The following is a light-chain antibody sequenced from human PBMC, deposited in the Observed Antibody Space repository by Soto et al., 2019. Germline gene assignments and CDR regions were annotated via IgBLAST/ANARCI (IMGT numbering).Light chain of an antibody. V-gene: IGKV1-5*03. CDR2: KAS. CDR3: QQYLSDSYA. J-gene: IGKJ2*01. CDR1: QSISSW. Sequence: RITQAPSTLSAFVGKSVNITGRCSQSISSWLAWYQQKRGKAPKLLIYKASSLESGAPSRFSGSGSGTEFTLTISSLQPDDFATYHCQQYLSDSYAFGQGSKVDI.